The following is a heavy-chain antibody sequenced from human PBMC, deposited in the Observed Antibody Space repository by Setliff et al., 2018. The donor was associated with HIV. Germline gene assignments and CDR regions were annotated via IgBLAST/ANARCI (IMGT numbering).Heavy chain of an antibody. CDR3: TTEGADVDAFDI. CDR1: GFTFSPYW. J-gene: IGHJ3*02. V-gene: IGHV3-74*03. CDR2: INSDGTST. Sequence: GGSLRLSCAASGFTFSPYWMHWVRQAPGKGLVWVSRINSDGTSTTYADSVKGRFTISRDNAKNTLYLQMNSLRAEDTAVYYCTTEGADVDAFDIWGQGTMVTVSS. D-gene: IGHD1-26*01.